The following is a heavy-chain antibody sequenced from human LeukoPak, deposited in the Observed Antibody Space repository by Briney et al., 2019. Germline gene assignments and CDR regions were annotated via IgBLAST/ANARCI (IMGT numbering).Heavy chain of an antibody. CDR2: ISGSGGST. J-gene: IGHJ3*02. D-gene: IGHD6-19*01. CDR3: AKSTAVADRRDAFDI. Sequence: GGSLRLSCAASGFTFSNYAMNWVRQAPGKGLECVSGISGSGGSTYYADSVKGRFSISRDGSKNTLYPQMNSLRAEDTAVYYCAKSTAVADRRDAFDIWGQGTMVTVSS. V-gene: IGHV3-23*01. CDR1: GFTFSNYA.